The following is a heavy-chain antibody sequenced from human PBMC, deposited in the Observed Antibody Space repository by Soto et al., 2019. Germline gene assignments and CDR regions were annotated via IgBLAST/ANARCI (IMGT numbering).Heavy chain of an antibody. CDR2: MNVNTDST. J-gene: IGHJ5*02. Sequence: QVQLVQSGAEVRTPGSSLTVSCKAIGFAFTTNDIHWVRQAPGQRLEWMGWMNVNTDSTDSAEEFAVSLPMTWNTATLTASLELPGLTSTDTAVYWCAREVAAAALVTVKPLGPGTHVTVS. CDR1: GFAFTTND. V-gene: IGHV1-8*02. CDR3: AREVAAAALVTVKP. D-gene: IGHD2-15*01.